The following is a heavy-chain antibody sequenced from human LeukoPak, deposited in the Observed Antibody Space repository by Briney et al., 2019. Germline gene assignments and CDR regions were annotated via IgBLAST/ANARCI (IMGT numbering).Heavy chain of an antibody. Sequence: PSETLSLTCAVYGGSFSGYYWSWIRQPPGKGLEWIGEINHSGSTNYNPSLKSRVTISVDTSKNQFSLKLSSVTAADTAVYYCAREDCSSTSCYRRPRANAFDIWGQGTMVTVSS. CDR2: INHSGST. CDR1: GGSFSGYY. D-gene: IGHD2-2*01. V-gene: IGHV4-34*01. J-gene: IGHJ3*02. CDR3: AREDCSSTSCYRRPRANAFDI.